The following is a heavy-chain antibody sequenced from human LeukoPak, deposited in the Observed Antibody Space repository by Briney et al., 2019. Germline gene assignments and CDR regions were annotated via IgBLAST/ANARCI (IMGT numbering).Heavy chain of an antibody. CDR2: IIPIFGTA. CDR3: ARHEIGPRDGYNPREFDY. D-gene: IGHD5-24*01. Sequence: GASVKVSCKASGSTFSSYAISWVRQAPGQGLEWMGGIIPIFGTANYAQKFQGRVTITADESTSTAYMELSSLRSEDTAVYYCARHEIGPRDGYNPREFDYWGQGTLVTVSS. J-gene: IGHJ4*02. CDR1: GSTFSSYA. V-gene: IGHV1-69*13.